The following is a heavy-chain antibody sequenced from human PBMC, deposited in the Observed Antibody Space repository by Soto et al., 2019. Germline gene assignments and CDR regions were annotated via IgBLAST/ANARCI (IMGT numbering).Heavy chain of an antibody. CDR2: IVSVGDQI. CDR1: NFTFSIYT. D-gene: IGHD1-1*01. Sequence: KSGGSLRLSCAASNFTFSIYTMNWVRQAPGKGLEWVSSIVSVGDQIYYADSVKGRFTISRDSANHSLYLQMNSLRAEDTAVYYCRLWAWTVTTNYHYGADAWGQGTTVTVSS. CDR3: RLWAWTVTTNYHYGADA. J-gene: IGHJ6*02. V-gene: IGHV3-21*01.